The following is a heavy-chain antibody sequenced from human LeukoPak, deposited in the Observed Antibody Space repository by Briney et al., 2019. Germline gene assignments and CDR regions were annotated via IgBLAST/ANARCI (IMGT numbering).Heavy chain of an antibody. D-gene: IGHD3-22*01. CDR2: INHSGST. CDR1: GGSFSGYY. J-gene: IGHJ4*02. Sequence: PSETLSLTCAVYGGSFSGYYWSWIRQPPGKGLEWIGEINHSGSTNYNPSLKSRVTISVDTSKNQFSLKLSSVTAADTAVYYCASYDSSGYYFDYWGQGTQVTVSS. V-gene: IGHV4-34*01. CDR3: ASYDSSGYYFDY.